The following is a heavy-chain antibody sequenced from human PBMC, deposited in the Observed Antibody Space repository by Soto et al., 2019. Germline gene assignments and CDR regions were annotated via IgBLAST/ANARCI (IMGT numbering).Heavy chain of an antibody. V-gene: IGHV1-18*01. CDR1: GYTFTSYG. Sequence: QVQLVQSGAEVKKPGASVKVSCKASGYTFTSYGISWVRQAPGQGLEWMGWISAYNGNTNYAQKLQGRVTMTTDTXXSXAXKELRSLRSDDTAVYYCARVVDYYGSGSYYYYGMDVWGQGTTVTVSS. CDR3: ARVVDYYGSGSYYYYGMDV. J-gene: IGHJ6*02. CDR2: ISAYNGNT. D-gene: IGHD3-10*01.